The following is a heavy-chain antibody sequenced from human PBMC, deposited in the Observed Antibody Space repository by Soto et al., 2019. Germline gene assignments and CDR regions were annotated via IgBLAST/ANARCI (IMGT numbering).Heavy chain of an antibody. J-gene: IGHJ3*01. Sequence: QVQLVQSGAELKKPGASVNISCTASGFTFSDNLINWVRQVPGQGLEWMGWLNPDTGNTRYSETFQGRVTISRHPSASIAYLELSGLENEDTALYFCVSDIQSVGPRANDAFDGWGQGNMITVSS. D-gene: IGHD5-18*01. V-gene: IGHV1-3*01. CDR1: GFTFSDNL. CDR3: VSDIQSVGPRANDAFDG. CDR2: LNPDTGNT.